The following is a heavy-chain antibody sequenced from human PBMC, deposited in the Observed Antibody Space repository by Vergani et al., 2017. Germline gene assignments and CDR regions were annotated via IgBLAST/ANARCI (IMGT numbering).Heavy chain of an antibody. D-gene: IGHD3-22*01. J-gene: IGHJ3*02. V-gene: IGHV3-13*01. CDR3: ARDRHYYDSSGYYSAALDI. CDR2: IGTAGDT. CDR1: GFTFSSYD. Sequence: EVQLVESGGGLVKPGGSLRLSCAASGFTFSSYDMHWVRQATGKGLEWVSAIGTAGDTYYPGSVKGRFTISRENAKNSLYLQMNSLRAGDTAVYYCARDRHYYDSSGYYSAALDIWGQGTMVTVSS.